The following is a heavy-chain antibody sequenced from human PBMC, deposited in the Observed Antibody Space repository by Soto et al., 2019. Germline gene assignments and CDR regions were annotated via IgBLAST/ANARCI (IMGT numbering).Heavy chain of an antibody. CDR3: ATAIFERITIFGVVITGGYFDY. CDR1: GYTLTELS. J-gene: IGHJ4*02. D-gene: IGHD3-3*01. CDR2: FDPEDGET. V-gene: IGHV1-24*01. Sequence: ASVKVSCKVSGYTLTELSMHWVRQAPGKGLEWMGGFDPEDGETIYAQKFQGRVTMTEDTSTDTAYMELSSLRSEDTAVYYCATAIFERITIFGVVITGGYFDYWGQGTLVTVSS.